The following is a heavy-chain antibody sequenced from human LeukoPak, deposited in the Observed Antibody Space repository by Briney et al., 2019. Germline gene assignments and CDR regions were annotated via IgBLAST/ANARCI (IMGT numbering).Heavy chain of an antibody. CDR1: GGSISSYY. J-gene: IGHJ4*02. Sequence: SATLSLTCTVTGGSISSYYWSWIRQPPGKGLEWIGYIYYSGSTNYNPSLKSRVTISVDTSKNQFSLKLSSVTAADTALYYCARDGHWGEGTLVTVSS. V-gene: IGHV4-59*01. CDR3: ARDGH. CDR2: IYYSGST.